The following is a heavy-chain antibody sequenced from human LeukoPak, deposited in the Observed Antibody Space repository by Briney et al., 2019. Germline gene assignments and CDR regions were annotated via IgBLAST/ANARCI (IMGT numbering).Heavy chain of an antibody. CDR1: GFTFSNAW. J-gene: IGHJ4*02. D-gene: IGHD5-18*01. CDR2: IKSKTDGVTT. CDR3: TTGRIQLWLQVY. Sequence: GGSLRLSCAASGFTFSNAWMSWVRQAPGKGLEWVGRIKSKTDGVTTDYAAPVKGRFTISRDDSKNTLYLQMNSLKTEDTAVYYCTTGRIQLWLQVYWGQGTLVTVSS. V-gene: IGHV3-15*01.